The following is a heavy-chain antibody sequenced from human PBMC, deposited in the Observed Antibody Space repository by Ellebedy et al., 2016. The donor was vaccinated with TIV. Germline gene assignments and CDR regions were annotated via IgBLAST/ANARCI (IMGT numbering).Heavy chain of an antibody. CDR2: IYHSGST. Sequence: MPGGSLRLSCAVSGGSISSTNWWSWVRQPPGKGLEWIGEIYHSGSTNYNPSLKSRVTILVDKSKNQFSLKLSSVTAADTAVYYCASRWARPDGFDYWGQGTLVTVSS. V-gene: IGHV4-4*02. CDR3: ASRWARPDGFDY. D-gene: IGHD5-24*01. CDR1: GGSISSTNW. J-gene: IGHJ4*02.